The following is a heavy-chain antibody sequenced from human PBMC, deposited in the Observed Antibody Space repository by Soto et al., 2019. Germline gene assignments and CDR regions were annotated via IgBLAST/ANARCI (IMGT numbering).Heavy chain of an antibody. J-gene: IGHJ4*02. V-gene: IGHV3-21*01. D-gene: IGHD1-26*01. CDR1: GFTFSSYS. Sequence: EVQLVESGGGLVKPGGSLRLSCAASGFTFSSYSMNWVRQAPGKGLEWVSSISSSSSYIYYADSVKGRFTISRDNAKNSLYLQMNSLRAEDTAVYYCARVPPSQVGATTGDYWGQGTLVTVSS. CDR3: ARVPPSQVGATTGDY. CDR2: ISSSSSYI.